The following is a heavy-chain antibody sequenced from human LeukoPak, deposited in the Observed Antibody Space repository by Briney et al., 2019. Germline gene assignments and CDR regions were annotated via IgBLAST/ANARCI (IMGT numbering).Heavy chain of an antibody. CDR2: ISAYNGNT. D-gene: IGHD1-14*01. V-gene: IGHV1-18*01. J-gene: IGHJ3*02. Sequence: ASVKVSCKASGYTFTSYGISWVRQAPGQGLEWMGWISAYNGNTNYAQKLQGRVTMTTDTSTSTAYMELRSLRSDDTAVYYCAINPRSPHFPDDTLDIWGQGTMVTVSS. CDR3: AINPRSPHFPDDTLDI. CDR1: GYTFTSYG.